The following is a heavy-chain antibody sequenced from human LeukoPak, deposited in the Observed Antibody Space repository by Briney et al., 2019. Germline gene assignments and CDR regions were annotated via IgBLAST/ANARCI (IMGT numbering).Heavy chain of an antibody. J-gene: IGHJ6*03. Sequence: GGSLRLSCAASGFTFTTYAMNWVRQAPGKGLEWVSAISGSGGSTYYADSVKGRFTISRDNSKNTLYLQMNSLRAEDTAVYYCAKRAAGTSSYYYYMDVWGKGITVTVSS. CDR3: AKRAAGTSSYYYYMDV. D-gene: IGHD6-13*01. CDR2: ISGSGGST. CDR1: GFTFTTYA. V-gene: IGHV3-23*01.